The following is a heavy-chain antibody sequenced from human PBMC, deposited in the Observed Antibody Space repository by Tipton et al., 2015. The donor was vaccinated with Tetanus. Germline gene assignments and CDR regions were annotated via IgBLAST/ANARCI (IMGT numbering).Heavy chain of an antibody. CDR1: GALITTGGYS. D-gene: IGHD5-12*01. Sequence: TLSLTCNVSGALITTGGYSWGWIRQLPGQGLEWLGYIYQTDSTYYNPSVRSRLTLSLRRSKNQVSLKLSSVTAADTAVYYCVRGRGLGAYSFGFEYWGQGALVTVSS. J-gene: IGHJ4*02. CDR2: IYQTDST. CDR3: VRGRGLGAYSFGFEY. V-gene: IGHV4-30-2*01.